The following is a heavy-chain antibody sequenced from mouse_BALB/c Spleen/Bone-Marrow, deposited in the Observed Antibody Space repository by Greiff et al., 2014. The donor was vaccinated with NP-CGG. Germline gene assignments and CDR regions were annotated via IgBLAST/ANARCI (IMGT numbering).Heavy chain of an antibody. D-gene: IGHD1-1*01. CDR3: ARSGSSSGYFDY. CDR1: GFTFSSFG. CDR2: ISSGSSTI. Sequence: DVMLVESGGGLVQPGGSRKLSCAASGFTFSSFGMHWVRQAPEKGLEWVAYISSGSSTIYYADTVMGRFTISRDNPKNTLFLQMTSLRSEDTAVYYCARSGSSSGYFDYWGQGTTLTVSS. V-gene: IGHV5-17*02. J-gene: IGHJ2*01.